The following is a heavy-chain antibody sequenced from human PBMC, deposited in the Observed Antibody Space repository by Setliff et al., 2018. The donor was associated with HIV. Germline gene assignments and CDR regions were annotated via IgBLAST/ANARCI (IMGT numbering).Heavy chain of an antibody. D-gene: IGHD6-13*01. Sequence: ASVKVSCKASGYTFTSYGISWVRQAPGKGLEWMGIINPSGGSTSYAQKFQGRVTMTRDTSTSTVYMELSSLRSEDTAVYYCARDQVYWQQLLFDYWGQGTLVTVSS. V-gene: IGHV1-46*01. J-gene: IGHJ4*02. CDR1: GYTFTSYG. CDR2: INPSGGST. CDR3: ARDQVYWQQLLFDY.